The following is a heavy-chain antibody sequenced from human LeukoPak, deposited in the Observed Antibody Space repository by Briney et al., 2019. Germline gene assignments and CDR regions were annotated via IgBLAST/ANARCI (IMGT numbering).Heavy chain of an antibody. CDR2: ISSSSSYI. J-gene: IGHJ4*02. V-gene: IGHV3-21*01. D-gene: IGHD4-11*01. CDR3: ARDTSNSPDY. Sequence: PGGSLRLSCAASGFTFSSYSMNWVRQAPGKGLEWVSSISSSSSYIYYADSVKGRFTISRDNAKNTLYLQMNSLRAEDTAVYYCARDTSNSPDYWGQGTLVTVSS. CDR1: GFTFSSYS.